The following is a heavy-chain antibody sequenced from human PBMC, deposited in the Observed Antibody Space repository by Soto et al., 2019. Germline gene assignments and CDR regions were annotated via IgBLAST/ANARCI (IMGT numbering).Heavy chain of an antibody. CDR3: ARDRAAAWPFDC. J-gene: IGHJ4*02. D-gene: IGHD6-13*01. V-gene: IGHV1-18*01. CDR2: ISAYNGNT. Sequence: QVQLVQSGAEVKKPGASVKVSCKASGYTFTNYAFSWVRQAPGQGLEWMGWISAYNGNTNYPQKLQGRVTMTTDTSTSTAYMELRSLRSDDTAVYYCARDRAAAWPFDCWGQGTLVTVSS. CDR1: GYTFTNYA.